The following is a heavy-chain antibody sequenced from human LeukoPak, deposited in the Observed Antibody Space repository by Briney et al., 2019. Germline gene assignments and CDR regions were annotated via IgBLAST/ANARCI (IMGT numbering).Heavy chain of an antibody. CDR3: ARDLGIQLWLAFDI. CDR1: GGSFSGYY. V-gene: IGHV4-34*01. CDR2: IYYSGST. Sequence: PSETLSLTCAVYGGSFSGYYWSWIRQPPGKGLEWIGSIYYSGSTYYNPSLKSRVTISVDTSKNQFSLKLSSVTAADTAVYYCARDLGIQLWLAFDIWGQGTMVTVSS. D-gene: IGHD5-18*01. J-gene: IGHJ3*02.